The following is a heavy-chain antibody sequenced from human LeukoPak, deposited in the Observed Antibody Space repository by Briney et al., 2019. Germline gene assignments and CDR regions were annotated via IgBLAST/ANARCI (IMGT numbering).Heavy chain of an antibody. D-gene: IGHD3-22*01. J-gene: IGHJ4*02. V-gene: IGHV1-18*01. Sequence: ASVNVSCKASRYTFTSYGISWVRQAPGQGLEWMGWISAYNCNTNYPQKLQGRVTMTTDTSTSTDYMELRRLRSADTAVYYCARDLGRLLVVDFDYGGQGTLVTVP. CDR3: ARDLGRLLVVDFDY. CDR1: RYTFTSYG. CDR2: ISAYNCNT.